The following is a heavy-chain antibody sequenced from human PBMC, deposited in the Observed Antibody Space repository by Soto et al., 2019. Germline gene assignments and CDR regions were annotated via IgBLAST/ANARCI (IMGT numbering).Heavy chain of an antibody. Sequence: SGPTLVNPTQTLTLTCTFSGFSLSTSGMCVSWIRQPPGKALEWLALIDWDDDKYYSTSLKTRLTISKDTSKNQVVLTMTNMDPVDTATYYCARASDYRGPGRFFYYYYGMDVWGQGTTVTVSS. J-gene: IGHJ6*02. V-gene: IGHV2-70*01. CDR1: GFSLSTSGMC. CDR3: ARASDYRGPGRFFYYYYGMDV. CDR2: IDWDDDK. D-gene: IGHD3-16*01.